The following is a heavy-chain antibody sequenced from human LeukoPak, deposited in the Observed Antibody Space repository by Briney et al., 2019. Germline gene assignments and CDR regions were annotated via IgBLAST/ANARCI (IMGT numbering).Heavy chain of an antibody. V-gene: IGHV4-59*01. CDR3: ARSRVWSDYWGYFDF. CDR1: GGSIMSYY. J-gene: IGHJ4*02. Sequence: SQALSLTCTVSGGSIMSYYWSWIRQPPGRGLEWIGYVYHSGSTNYNPSLQSRVIISVDTSKNQVSLKLNSVTTADTAVYYCARSRVWSDYWGYFDFWGQGTLVTVSS. D-gene: IGHD3-3*01. CDR2: VYHSGST.